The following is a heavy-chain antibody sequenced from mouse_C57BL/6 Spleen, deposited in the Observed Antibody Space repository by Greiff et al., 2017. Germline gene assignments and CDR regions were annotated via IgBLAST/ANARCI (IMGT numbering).Heavy chain of an antibody. CDR2: IHPNSGST. V-gene: IGHV1-64*01. J-gene: IGHJ4*01. CDR1: GYTFTSYW. D-gene: IGHD3-1*01. CDR3: ARSGGRFRDAMDY. Sequence: QVQLQQPGAELVKPGASVKLSCKASGYTFTSYWMHWVKQRPGQGLEWIGMIHPNSGSTNYNEKFKSKATLTVDKSSSTAYMQLSSLTSEDSAVYYCARSGGRFRDAMDYWGQGTSVTVSS.